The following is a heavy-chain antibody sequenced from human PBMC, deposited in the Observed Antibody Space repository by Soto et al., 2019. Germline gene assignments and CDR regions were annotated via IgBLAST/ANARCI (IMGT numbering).Heavy chain of an antibody. V-gene: IGHV1-18*01. CDR1: GYTFTSYG. D-gene: IGHD3-16*01. CDR2: INPYNGNT. J-gene: IGHJ4*02. Sequence: QVQLVQSGAEVKKPGASVKVSCKASGYTFTSYGISWVRQAPGQGLEWMGWINPYNGNTNYAQKLQGRVTMTTDTSTNTASLELRSLRSDDTAVYYCARDWFGIDYWGQGILVTVSS. CDR3: ARDWFGIDY.